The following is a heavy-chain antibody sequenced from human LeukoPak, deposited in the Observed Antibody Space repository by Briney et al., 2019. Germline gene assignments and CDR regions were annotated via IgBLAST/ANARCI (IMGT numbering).Heavy chain of an antibody. J-gene: IGHJ4*02. CDR2: IIPILGIA. CDR1: GGTFSSYA. V-gene: IGHV1-69*04. Sequence: SVKVSCKASGGTFSSYAISWVRQAPGQGLEWMGRIIPILGIANYAQKFQGRVTITADKSTSTAYMELSSLRSEDTAVYYCARLGSSSSGFDYWGQGTLVTVSS. CDR3: ARLGSSSSGFDY. D-gene: IGHD6-6*01.